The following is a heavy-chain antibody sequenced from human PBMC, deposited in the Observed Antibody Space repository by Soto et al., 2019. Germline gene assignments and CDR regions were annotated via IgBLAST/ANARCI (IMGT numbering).Heavy chain of an antibody. J-gene: IGHJ4*02. CDR1: GFSLTTNGVG. D-gene: IGHD1-26*01. CDR2: TYRDDDN. CDR3: AHTVARGAYWETFDY. V-gene: IGHV2-5*02. Sequence: QITLKESGPTLVKPTQTLTLTCTVSGFSLTTNGVGVGWFRQPPGKALEWLALTYRDDDNRYRPSLQSRITVTRDNTKNQVVLTMTNMDPVETATYYCAHTVARGAYWETFDYWGQGTLVTVSS.